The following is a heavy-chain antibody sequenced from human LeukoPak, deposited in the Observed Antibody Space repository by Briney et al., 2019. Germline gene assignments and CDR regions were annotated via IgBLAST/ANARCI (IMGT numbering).Heavy chain of an antibody. CDR2: ISSSGNTI. V-gene: IGHV3-48*01. J-gene: IGHJ3*02. D-gene: IGHD1-26*01. CDR1: GFTFSTYS. Sequence: AGSLRLSCAASGFTFSTYSMNWVRQDPGKGLEWVSYISSSGNTIYYADSVKGRFTISRDNAKNSLYLQINSLRAEDAAVYYCARDENNTGTYYDAFDIWGQGTMVTVSS. CDR3: ARDENNTGTYYDAFDI.